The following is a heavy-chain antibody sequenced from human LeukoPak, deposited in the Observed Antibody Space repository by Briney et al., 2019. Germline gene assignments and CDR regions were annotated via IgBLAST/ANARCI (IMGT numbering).Heavy chain of an antibody. D-gene: IGHD3-22*01. CDR3: AKTDDSSGYWAR. CDR2: IFYSGST. V-gene: IGHV4-39*07. J-gene: IGHJ4*02. CDR1: SGSISTSNYY. Sequence: SETLSLTCTVSSGSISTSNYYWGWVRQPPGKALEWIGNIFYSGSTYYSPSLKSRVTISLDTSRNQFSLKLNSVTAADTAVYYCAKTDDSSGYWARWGQGTLVTVSS.